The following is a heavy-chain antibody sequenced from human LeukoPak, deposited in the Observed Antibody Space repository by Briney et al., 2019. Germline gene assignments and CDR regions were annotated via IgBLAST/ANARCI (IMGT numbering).Heavy chain of an antibody. V-gene: IGHV4-39*01. Sequence: PSETLSLTCAVSGGSISSSTYYWAWIRQPPGKGLEWIGSIYYSGSTYYNPSLKSRLTISVDTSKNQFSLKLSSVTAADTAVYYCARRITIFGVVIMKGYNWFDPWGQGTLVTVSS. CDR1: GGSISSSTYY. CDR3: ARRITIFGVVIMKGYNWFDP. J-gene: IGHJ5*02. D-gene: IGHD3-3*01. CDR2: IYYSGST.